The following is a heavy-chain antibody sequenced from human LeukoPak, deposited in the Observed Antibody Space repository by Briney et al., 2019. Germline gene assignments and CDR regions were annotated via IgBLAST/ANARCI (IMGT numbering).Heavy chain of an antibody. CDR3: ARENSGYEGKYFDL. V-gene: IGHV4-59*01. D-gene: IGHD5-12*01. CDR2: IYYSGST. J-gene: IGHJ2*01. CDR1: GRSISSYY. Sequence: SETLSLTCTVSGRSISSYYWSWIRQPPGKGLEWIGYIYYSGSTNYNPSLKSRVTISVDTSKNQFSLKLSSVTAADTAVYYFARENSGYEGKYFDLWGRGTLVTVSS.